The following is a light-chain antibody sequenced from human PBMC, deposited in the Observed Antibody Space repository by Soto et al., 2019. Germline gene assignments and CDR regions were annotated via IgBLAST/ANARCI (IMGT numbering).Light chain of an antibody. Sequence: DIQMTQSPSSLSSSVGYIVTITCRSIQSISSYLNWYQQKPGKAPKLLIYAASSLQSGVPSRFSGGGSGTDFTLTISSLQPEDFETYYCQQSYSPASTFGQGTKVDIK. J-gene: IGKJ1*01. CDR1: QSISSY. CDR2: AAS. CDR3: QQSYSPAST. V-gene: IGKV1-39*01.